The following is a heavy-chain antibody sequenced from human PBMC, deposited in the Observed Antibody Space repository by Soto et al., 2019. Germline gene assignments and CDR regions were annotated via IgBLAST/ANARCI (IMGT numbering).Heavy chain of an antibody. CDR3: GSGHDRDYFDY. Sequence: SETLSLTCTVSDGSISSYYWSWIRQPPGKGLEWIGYIYYSGSTNYNPSLKSRVTISVDTSKNQFSLNLNSVTAPDTAMYYCGSGHDRDYFDYWGQGTLVTVSS. J-gene: IGHJ4*02. CDR1: DGSISSYY. V-gene: IGHV4-59*01. CDR2: IYYSGST.